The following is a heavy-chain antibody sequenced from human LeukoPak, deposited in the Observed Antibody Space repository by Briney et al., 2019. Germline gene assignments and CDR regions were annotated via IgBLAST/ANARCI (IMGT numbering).Heavy chain of an antibody. Sequence: QTGGSLRLSCAASGFTFSSYGMHWVRQAPGKGLEWVALIWFDGSNEYYADSVKGRFTISRDNSKDTLYLQTNSLRAEDTAVYYCARDPGLDYFDYWGQGTLVTVSS. CDR2: IWFDGSNE. J-gene: IGHJ4*02. V-gene: IGHV3-33*01. CDR1: GFTFSSYG. CDR3: ARDPGLDYFDY.